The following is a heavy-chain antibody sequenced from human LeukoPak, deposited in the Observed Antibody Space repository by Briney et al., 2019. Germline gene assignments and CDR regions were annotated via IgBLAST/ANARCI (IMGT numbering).Heavy chain of an antibody. Sequence: PGGSLRLSCAASGFMFSSYWMSWVRQAPGRGLEWVATIKQDGSERSYVGSVNGRFTISRDNARQSLYLHMNSLRGDDMAIYYCVRGGGDYWGQGTLVTVSS. V-gene: IGHV3-7*01. D-gene: IGHD3-10*01. CDR1: GFMFSSYW. J-gene: IGHJ4*02. CDR3: VRGGGDY. CDR2: IKQDGSER.